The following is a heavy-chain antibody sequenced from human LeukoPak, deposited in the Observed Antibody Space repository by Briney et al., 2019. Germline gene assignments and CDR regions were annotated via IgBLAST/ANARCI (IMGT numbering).Heavy chain of an antibody. CDR2: TSTYNDGK. J-gene: IGHJ4*02. D-gene: IGHD2-2*01. Sequence: ASVKVSCKASGGTFSSYAITWVRQAPGQGLEWMGWTSTYNDGKNYAQSLQGRITMTTDTSTNTAYMELSSLRSDDTAVYYCGASHPRVDYWGQGTLVTVSS. V-gene: IGHV1-18*01. CDR1: GGTFSSYA. CDR3: GASHPRVDY.